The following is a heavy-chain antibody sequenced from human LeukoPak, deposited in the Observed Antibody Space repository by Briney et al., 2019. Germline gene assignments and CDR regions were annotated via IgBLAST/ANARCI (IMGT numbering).Heavy chain of an antibody. D-gene: IGHD4-11*01. Sequence: ASVKVSCKASGYTFTGYYMHWVRQAPGQGLEWMGWINPNSGGTSYAQKFQGRVIMTRDTSISTAYMELSGLRSDDTAVYYCARALPPTVTTSRLDQWGQGTLVTVSS. J-gene: IGHJ4*02. V-gene: IGHV1-2*02. CDR1: GYTFTGYY. CDR3: ARALPPTVTTSRLDQ. CDR2: INPNSGGT.